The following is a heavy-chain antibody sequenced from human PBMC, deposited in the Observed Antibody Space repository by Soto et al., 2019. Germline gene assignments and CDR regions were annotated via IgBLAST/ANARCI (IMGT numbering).Heavy chain of an antibody. Sequence: GGSLRLSCAASGFTFSSYAMHWVRQAPGKGLEWVAVISYDGSNKYYADSVKGRFTISRDNSKNTLYLQMNSLRAEDTAVYYCASRPYYDFWSGYDETNENYGMDVWGQGTTVTVSS. J-gene: IGHJ6*02. V-gene: IGHV3-30-3*01. CDR2: ISYDGSNK. D-gene: IGHD3-3*01. CDR1: GFTFSSYA. CDR3: ASRPYYDFWSGYDETNENYGMDV.